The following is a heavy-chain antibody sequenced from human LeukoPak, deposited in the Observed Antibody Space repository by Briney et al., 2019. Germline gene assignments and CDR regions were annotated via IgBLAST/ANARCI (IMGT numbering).Heavy chain of an antibody. V-gene: IGHV3-15*01. CDR2: IKSDGAT. D-gene: IGHD2-15*01. Sequence: GGSLRLSCATSGFTFSGAWLSWVRQVPGKGLEWIGRIKSDGATDYAAPVRGRFTISRDVSRATLYLKMNSLKTDDTAIYYCTTVTHFYLGGRGTLVTVSS. CDR1: GFTFSGAW. CDR3: TTVTHFYL. J-gene: IGHJ4*02.